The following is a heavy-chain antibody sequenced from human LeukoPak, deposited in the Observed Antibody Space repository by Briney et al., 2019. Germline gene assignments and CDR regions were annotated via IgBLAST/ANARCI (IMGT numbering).Heavy chain of an antibody. J-gene: IGHJ4*02. CDR3: ANARLVVTAAEY. D-gene: IGHD2-21*02. V-gene: IGHV3-23*01. CDR2: ITSSGGCT. CDR1: GFTFSSYA. Sequence: PGGSLRLSCAASGFTFSSYAMSWVRQAPGKGLEWVSTITSSGGCTYYADSVKGRFTISRDNSKNTLYLQMNSLRVEDTAVYYCANARLVVTAAEYWGQGTLVTVSS.